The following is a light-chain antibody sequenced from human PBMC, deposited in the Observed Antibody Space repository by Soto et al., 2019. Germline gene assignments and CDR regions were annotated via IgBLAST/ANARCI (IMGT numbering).Light chain of an antibody. CDR2: GAS. CDR3: QQLNSYPQT. V-gene: IGKV1-9*01. Sequence: IQLTQSPSSLSASVGDRVTITCRASQGVRSYLAWFQQRPGKAPKLLIFGASTLQNGVPARFSGSGSGPDFTLTISSLQPEDSATYFCQQLNSYPQTFGQGTRLEI. J-gene: IGKJ5*01. CDR1: QGVRSY.